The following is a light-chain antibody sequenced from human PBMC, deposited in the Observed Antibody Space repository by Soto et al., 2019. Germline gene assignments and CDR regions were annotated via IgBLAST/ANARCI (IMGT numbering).Light chain of an antibody. CDR3: QQSYSILWT. Sequence: DIQMTQSPSSLPASVGDRVTITCRASQSIASYLNWYQQKPGKATKLLIYAASRLQNGVASRFSGSGSGTDFTLTITNLQPEDFGSYYCQQSYSILWTFGQGTKVDIK. J-gene: IGKJ1*01. CDR1: QSIASY. V-gene: IGKV1-39*01. CDR2: AAS.